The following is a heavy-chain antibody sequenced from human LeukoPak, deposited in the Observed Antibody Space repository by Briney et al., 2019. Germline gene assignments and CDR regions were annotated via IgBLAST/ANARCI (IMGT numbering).Heavy chain of an antibody. D-gene: IGHD1-26*01. V-gene: IGHV3-21*01. Sequence: PGGALRLSCAASGFTFSGYSMNWVRQAPGKGLEWVSSISSSSSYIYYADSVKGRLTISRDNAKNSLYLQMNSLRAEDTAVYYCAVGALPDYDYWGQGTLVTVSS. J-gene: IGHJ4*02. CDR1: GFTFSGYS. CDR2: ISSSSSYI. CDR3: AVGALPDYDY.